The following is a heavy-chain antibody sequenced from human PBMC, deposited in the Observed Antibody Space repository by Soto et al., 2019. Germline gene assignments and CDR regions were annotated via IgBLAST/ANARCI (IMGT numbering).Heavy chain of an antibody. D-gene: IGHD1-26*01. CDR1: GFTFNSYG. V-gene: IGHV3-30*03. Sequence: GGSLRLSCAGSGFTFNSYGMHWVRQGPGNGLEWVAFISYDSTKTYYADSVKGRFTISRDNSNSALYVQMHSLTGEDTAVYYCARTRSAWSDFHYYSLDVWGQGTTVTVSS. J-gene: IGHJ6*02. CDR3: ARTRSAWSDFHYYSLDV. CDR2: ISYDSTKT.